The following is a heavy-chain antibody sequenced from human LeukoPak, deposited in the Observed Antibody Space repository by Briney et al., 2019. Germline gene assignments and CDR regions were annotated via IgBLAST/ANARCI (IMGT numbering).Heavy chain of an antibody. CDR2: ISYSGST. Sequence: PSETLSLTCTVSGGSISSYYWSWLRQPPGKGLDWIGYISYSGSTNYNPSLKSRVIISVDTSKNQFSLKLSSVTAADTALYYCARYSGSGYVRYFDYWGQGTLVTVSS. CDR3: ARYSGSGYVRYFDY. J-gene: IGHJ4*02. CDR1: GGSISSYY. D-gene: IGHD3-22*01. V-gene: IGHV4-59*01.